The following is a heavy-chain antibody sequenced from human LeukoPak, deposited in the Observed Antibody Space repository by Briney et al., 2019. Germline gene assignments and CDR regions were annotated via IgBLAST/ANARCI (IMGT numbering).Heavy chain of an antibody. Sequence: PSETLSLTCTVSGGSISSSSYYWGWIRQPPGEGLEWIGSIYYSGSTYYNRPLKSRVTISVDTSENQFSLKLSSVTAADTAVYYCARRSSGWIRASDYWGQGTLVTVSS. CDR2: IYYSGST. D-gene: IGHD6-19*01. V-gene: IGHV4-39*01. CDR3: ARRSSGWIRASDY. J-gene: IGHJ4*02. CDR1: GGSISSSSYY.